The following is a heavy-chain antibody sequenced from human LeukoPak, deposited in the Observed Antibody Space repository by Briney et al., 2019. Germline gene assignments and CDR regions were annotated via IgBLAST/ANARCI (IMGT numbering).Heavy chain of an antibody. V-gene: IGHV1-18*01. CDR2: ISAYNGNT. CDR3: ARAEPYSSSSYYFDY. J-gene: IGHJ4*02. D-gene: IGHD6-6*01. Sequence: ASVKVSCKASGGTFSSYAISWVRQAPGQGLEWMGWISAYNGNTNYAQKLQGRVTMTTDTSTSTAYMELRSLRSEDTAVYYCARAEPYSSSSYYFDYWGQGTLVTVSS. CDR1: GGTFSSYA.